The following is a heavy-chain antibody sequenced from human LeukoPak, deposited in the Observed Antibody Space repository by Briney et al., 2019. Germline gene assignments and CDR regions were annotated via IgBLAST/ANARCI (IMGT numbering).Heavy chain of an antibody. CDR2: IFPSGSA. J-gene: IGHJ6*03. Sequence: PSETLSLTCTVSGGSISSYYWSWIRQSPVKGLEWIGYIFPSGSAFYNPSRESRVTISLDTSENQFSLTLSSVTAADTAVYYCARRNHYFYYMDVWGKGATVTVSS. V-gene: IGHV4-4*09. CDR3: ARRNHYFYYMDV. CDR1: GGSISSYY.